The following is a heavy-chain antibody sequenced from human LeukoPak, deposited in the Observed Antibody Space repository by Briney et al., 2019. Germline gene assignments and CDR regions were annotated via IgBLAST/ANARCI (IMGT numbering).Heavy chain of an antibody. CDR2: IRYDGSNK. CDR1: GFTFSSYG. Sequence: PGGSLRLSCAASGFTFSSYGMHWVRQAPGKGLEWVAFIRYDGSNKYYADSVKGRFTISRDNSKSTLYLQMNSLRAEDTAVYYCAKDGGSGSYNWYFDLWGRGTLVTVSS. V-gene: IGHV3-30*02. CDR3: AKDGGSGSYNWYFDL. D-gene: IGHD3-10*01. J-gene: IGHJ2*01.